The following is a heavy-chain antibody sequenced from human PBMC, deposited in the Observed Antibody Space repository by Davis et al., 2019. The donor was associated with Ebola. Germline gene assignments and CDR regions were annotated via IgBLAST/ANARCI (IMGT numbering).Heavy chain of an antibody. V-gene: IGHV1-2*02. Sequence: ASVKVSCKASGYTFTSYYMHWVRQAPGQGLEWMGWINPNSGGTNYAQKFQGRVTMTRDTSISTAYMELSSLRSDDTAVYYCARGRGGTEYDAFDIWGQGTMVTVSS. D-gene: IGHD2-8*02. J-gene: IGHJ3*02. CDR3: ARGRGGTEYDAFDI. CDR2: INPNSGGT. CDR1: GYTFTSYY.